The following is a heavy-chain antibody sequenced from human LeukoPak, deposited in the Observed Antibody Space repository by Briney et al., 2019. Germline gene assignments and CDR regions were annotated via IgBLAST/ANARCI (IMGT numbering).Heavy chain of an antibody. CDR2: INHSGST. CDR3: ARLGAPNCSGGSCHNYYYYYMDV. D-gene: IGHD2-15*01. CDR1: GGSFSGYY. Sequence: PSETLSLTCAVYGGSFSGYYWSWIRQPPGKGLEWIGEINHSGSTNYNPSLKSRVTISVDTSKNQFSLKLSSVTAADTAVYYCARLGAPNCSGGSCHNYYYYYMDVWGKGTTVTISS. V-gene: IGHV4-34*01. J-gene: IGHJ6*03.